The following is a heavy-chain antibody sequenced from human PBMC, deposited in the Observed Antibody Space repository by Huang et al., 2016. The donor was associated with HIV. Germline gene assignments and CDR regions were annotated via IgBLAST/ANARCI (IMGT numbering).Heavy chain of an antibody. Sequence: EVQLVESGGGVVRPGGSLRLSCAASGFTVDDSGMSWVRQAPGKGMEWGSGSNGNGGSTGYADSVKGRFTISRDNAKNSLYLQMNSLRAEDTALYHCARQTYYYDSSGYGAGAFDIWGQGTMVTVSS. J-gene: IGHJ3*02. CDR2: SNGNGGST. D-gene: IGHD3-22*01. V-gene: IGHV3-20*01. CDR3: ARQTYYYDSSGYGAGAFDI. CDR1: GFTVDDSG.